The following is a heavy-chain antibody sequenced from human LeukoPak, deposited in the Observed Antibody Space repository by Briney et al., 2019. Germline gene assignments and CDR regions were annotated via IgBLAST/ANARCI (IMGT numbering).Heavy chain of an antibody. V-gene: IGHV4-34*01. CDR1: GGSFSGYY. D-gene: IGHD6-19*01. CDR3: ATSRYSSGWSTADY. J-gene: IGHJ4*02. Sequence: PSETLSLTCAVYGGSFSGYYWSWIRQPPGKGLEWIGEINHSGSTNYNPSLKSRVTISVDTSKNQFSLKLSSVTAADTAVYYCATSRYSSGWSTADYWGQGTLVTVSS. CDR2: INHSGST.